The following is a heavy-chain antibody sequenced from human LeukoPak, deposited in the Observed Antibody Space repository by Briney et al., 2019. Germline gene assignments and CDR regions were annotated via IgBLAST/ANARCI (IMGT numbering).Heavy chain of an antibody. D-gene: IGHD2-8*01. CDR3: AREFGYCTNGVCYRGFDP. J-gene: IGHJ5*02. Sequence: PSETLSLTCTVSGGSISSSSYYWGWIRQPPGKGLEWIGSIYYSGSTYYNPSLKSRVTISVDTSKNQFSLKLSSVTAADTAVYYCAREFGYCTNGVCYRGFDPWGQGSLVTVSS. CDR1: GGSISSSSYY. V-gene: IGHV4-39*07. CDR2: IYYSGST.